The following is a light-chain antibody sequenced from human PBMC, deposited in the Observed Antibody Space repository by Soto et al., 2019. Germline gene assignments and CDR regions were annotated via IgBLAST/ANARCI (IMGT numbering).Light chain of an antibody. CDR2: KAS. J-gene: IGKJ1*01. V-gene: IGKV1-5*03. CDR1: QNINSW. Sequence: AQSPATVSASVVDRVTITFRASQNINSWLAWYQQKPGKAPKLLIYKASTLKSGVPSRFSGSGSGTEFTLTISSLQPDDFATYYCQHYNSYSEAFGQGTKVDIK. CDR3: QHYNSYSEA.